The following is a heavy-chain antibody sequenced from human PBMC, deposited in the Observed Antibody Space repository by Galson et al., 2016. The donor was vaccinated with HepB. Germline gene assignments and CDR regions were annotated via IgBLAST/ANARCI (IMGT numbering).Heavy chain of an antibody. J-gene: IGHJ6*02. CDR3: ARSPRYNSKITYYYYGLDV. CDR1: GFTFSTYT. D-gene: IGHD2/OR15-2a*01. CDR2: ISITGRFI. Sequence: SLRLSCAASGFTFSTYTMIWVRQAPGKGLEWVSSISITGRFIYYADSVRGRFTISRDNAKNSLYLQMSSLRAEETAVYYCARSPRYNSKITYYYYGLDVWGQGTTVTVSS. V-gene: IGHV3-21*06.